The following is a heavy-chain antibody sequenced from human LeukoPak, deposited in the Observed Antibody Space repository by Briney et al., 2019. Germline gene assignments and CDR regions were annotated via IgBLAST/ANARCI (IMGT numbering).Heavy chain of an antibody. CDR2: INYSGST. CDR1: VGSISSHS. D-gene: IGHD1-26*01. Sequence: SETLSLTCTVSVGSISSHSWSWTRQTPGQGLEWIGQINYSGSTYYNPSLKTRVTLSIDTSKNQFSLKLSSVTAADTAVYYCTRDIDAVGATLSFDYWGQGTLVTVSS. CDR3: TRDIDAVGATLSFDY. J-gene: IGHJ4*02. V-gene: IGHV4-59*11.